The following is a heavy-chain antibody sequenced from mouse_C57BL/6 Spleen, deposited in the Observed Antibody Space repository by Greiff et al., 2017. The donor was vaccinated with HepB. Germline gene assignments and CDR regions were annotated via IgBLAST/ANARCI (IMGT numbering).Heavy chain of an antibody. CDR1: GFTFSSYA. CDR2: ISDGGSYT. V-gene: IGHV5-4*01. D-gene: IGHD2-5*01. J-gene: IGHJ1*03. Sequence: DVKLVESGGGLVKPGGSLKLSCAASGFTFSSYAMSWVRQTPEKRLEWVATISDGGSYTYYPDNVKGRFTISRDNAKNNLYLQMSHLKSEDTAMYYCAREGAYYSNSHWYFDVWGTGTTVTVSS. CDR3: AREGAYYSNSHWYFDV.